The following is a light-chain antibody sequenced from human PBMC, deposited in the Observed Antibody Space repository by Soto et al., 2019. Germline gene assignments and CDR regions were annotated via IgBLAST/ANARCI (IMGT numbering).Light chain of an antibody. Sequence: EIVLTQSPGTLSLSPGERATLSCRASQSVSSSYLAWYQQKPGQAPRLLIYGASSRATGIPDRFSGSVSGTDFTLTISRREPEDFAVYYCHQYGSSPVTFGPGTKVDIK. CDR1: QSVSSSY. CDR2: GAS. V-gene: IGKV3-20*01. CDR3: HQYGSSPVT. J-gene: IGKJ3*01.